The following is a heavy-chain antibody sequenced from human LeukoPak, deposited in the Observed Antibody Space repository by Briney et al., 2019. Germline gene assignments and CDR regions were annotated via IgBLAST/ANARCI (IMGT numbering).Heavy chain of an antibody. J-gene: IGHJ6*03. CDR2: MNPNSGNT. D-gene: IGHD3-9*01. CDR3: ARTEILTGYYRPYYYYYMDV. V-gene: IGHV1-8*01. CDR1: GYTFTSYD. Sequence: ASVKVSCKASGYTFTSYDINWVRQTTGQGLEWMGWMNPNSGNTGYAQKFQGRVTMTRNTSISTAYMELSSLRSEDTAVYYCARTEILTGYYRPYYYYYMDVWGKGTTVTISS.